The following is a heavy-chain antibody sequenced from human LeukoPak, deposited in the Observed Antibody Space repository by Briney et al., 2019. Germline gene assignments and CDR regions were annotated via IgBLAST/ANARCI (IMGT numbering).Heavy chain of an antibody. CDR1: GFTLGTYG. CDR2: ISSSGGGT. CDR3: AKEAHVAVTTYDY. D-gene: IGHD2-21*02. J-gene: IGHJ4*02. V-gene: IGHV3-23*01. Sequence: GGSLRLSCAASGFTLGTYGMAWVRQAPGKGLEWVSSISSSGGGTYYGDSVKGRFTISRDNSKNTLYLQMNSLRDEDTALYYCAKEAHVAVTTYDYWGQGTLVTVSS.